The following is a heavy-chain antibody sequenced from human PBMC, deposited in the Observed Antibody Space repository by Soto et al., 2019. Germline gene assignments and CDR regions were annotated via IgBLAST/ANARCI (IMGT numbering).Heavy chain of an antibody. V-gene: IGHV4-34*01. Sequence: SETLSLTCAVSGGSFSGFYWTWIRQPPGEGLEWIGEINHSGTTNFNPSLRSRLTISLDSSKKHFSLKLTSMTVADAAVYYCERADRTLVTSYGLDVWGQGTTVTVSS. CDR2: INHSGTT. D-gene: IGHD2-21*02. J-gene: IGHJ6*02. CDR3: ERADRTLVTSYGLDV. CDR1: GGSFSGFY.